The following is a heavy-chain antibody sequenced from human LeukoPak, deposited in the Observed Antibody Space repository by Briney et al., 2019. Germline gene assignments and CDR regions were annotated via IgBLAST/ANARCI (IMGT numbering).Heavy chain of an antibody. D-gene: IGHD2-8*02. J-gene: IGHJ4*02. CDR3: ATYRQVLLPFES. V-gene: IGHV3-23*01. CDR2: IFPSGGEI. CDR1: GFTFSTFA. Sequence: GGSLRLSCAASGFTFSTFAMIWVRQPPGKGLEWVSSIFPSGGEIHYADSVRGRFTISRDNSKSTLSLQMDSLRAEDTAIYYCATYRQVLLPFESWGQGTLVTVSS.